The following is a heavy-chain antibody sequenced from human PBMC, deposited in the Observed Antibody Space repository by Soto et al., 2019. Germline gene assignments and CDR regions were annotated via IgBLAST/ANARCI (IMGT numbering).Heavy chain of an antibody. V-gene: IGHV3-30*18. CDR1: GFIFSYYG. Sequence: GGSLRLSCAVSGFIFSYYGMHWVRQSPGKGLEWVAVIAYDGSNKYYADSVKGRFTISRDNSETTLYLQMDSLRAEDTAVYYCAKNHQRAPSRDGYNLIDYWGQGTLVTVSS. J-gene: IGHJ4*02. CDR3: AKNHQRAPSRDGYNLIDY. D-gene: IGHD5-12*01. CDR2: IAYDGSNK.